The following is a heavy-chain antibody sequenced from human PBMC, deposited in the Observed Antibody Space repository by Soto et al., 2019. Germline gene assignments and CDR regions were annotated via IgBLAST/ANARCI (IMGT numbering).Heavy chain of an antibody. V-gene: IGHV1-18*01. D-gene: IGHD6-6*01. Sequence: QVQQVQSGAEVKKPGASVKVSCKASGYTFTSYGISWVRQAPGQGLEWMGWISAYNGNTNYAQKLQGRVTMTTDTSTSTAYMELRSLRSDDTAVYYCAREGALEYSSSAPRYFDLWGRGTLVTVSS. J-gene: IGHJ2*01. CDR1: GYTFTSYG. CDR2: ISAYNGNT. CDR3: AREGALEYSSSAPRYFDL.